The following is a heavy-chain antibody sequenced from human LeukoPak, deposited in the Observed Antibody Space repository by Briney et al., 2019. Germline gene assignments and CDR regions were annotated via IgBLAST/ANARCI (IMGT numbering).Heavy chain of an antibody. CDR1: GGTFSSYA. V-gene: IGHV1-2*02. Sequence: ASVKVSCKASGGTFSSYAISWVRQAPGQGLEWMGWINPNSGGTNYAQKFQGRVTMTRDTSISTAYMELSRLRSDDTAVYYCARVFSGTLDFDAFDIWGQGTMVTVSS. J-gene: IGHJ3*02. D-gene: IGHD3-10*01. CDR3: ARVFSGTLDFDAFDI. CDR2: INPNSGGT.